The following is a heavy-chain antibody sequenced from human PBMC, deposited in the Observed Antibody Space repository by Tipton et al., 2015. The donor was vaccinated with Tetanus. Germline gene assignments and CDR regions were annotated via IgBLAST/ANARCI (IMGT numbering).Heavy chain of an antibody. CDR3: ARAGGLYDSSGLDAFDI. Sequence: QLVQSGAEVRKPGESLRIYCKGSGYSFTSYWISWVRQMPGKGLEWMGRIDPSDSYTNYSPSFQGHVTISADKSISTAYLQWSSLKASDTAMYYCARAGGLYDSSGLDAFDIWGQGTMVTVSS. CDR2: IDPSDSYT. CDR1: GYSFTSYW. J-gene: IGHJ3*02. V-gene: IGHV5-10-1*01. D-gene: IGHD3-22*01.